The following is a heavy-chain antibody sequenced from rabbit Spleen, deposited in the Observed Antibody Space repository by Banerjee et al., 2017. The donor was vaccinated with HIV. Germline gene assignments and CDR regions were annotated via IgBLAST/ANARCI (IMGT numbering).Heavy chain of an antibody. J-gene: IGHJ6*01. D-gene: IGHD8-1*01. CDR1: GFSFNSGYD. CDR3: ARDSGTSFSSYGMDL. V-gene: IGHV1S40*01. CDR2: IGTGVGDT. Sequence: QQLVESGGGLVKPGASLTLTCKASGFSFNSGYDMCWVRQAPGKGLEWIACIGTGVGDTYYANWAKGRFTISKTSSTTVTLQMTSLTAADTATYFCARDSGTSFSSYGMDLWGPGTLVTVS.